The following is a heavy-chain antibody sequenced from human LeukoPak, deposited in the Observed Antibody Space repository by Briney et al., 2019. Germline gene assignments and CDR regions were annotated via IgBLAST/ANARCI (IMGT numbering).Heavy chain of an antibody. CDR2: IYGSGGST. CDR1: GFTFTNYA. CDR3: AKFGSFDGKDY. Sequence: GGSLRLSCAASGFTFTNYAMSWVRQAPGKGQEWVSGIYGSGGSTYYADSVKGRFTISRDNSKNTVYLQMNSLRAEDTAVYYCAKFGSFDGKDYWGQGTLVTVSS. V-gene: IGHV3-23*01. J-gene: IGHJ4*02. D-gene: IGHD2/OR15-2a*01.